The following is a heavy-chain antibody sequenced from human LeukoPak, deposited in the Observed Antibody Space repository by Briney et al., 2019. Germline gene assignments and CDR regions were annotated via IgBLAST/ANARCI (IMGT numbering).Heavy chain of an antibody. V-gene: IGHV4-34*01. CDR1: GGSFSGYY. D-gene: IGHD6-19*01. J-gene: IGHJ5*02. Sequence: SETLSLTCAVYGGSFSGYYWSWIRQPPGKGLEWIGEINHSGSTNYNPSLKSRVTISVDTSKNQFSLKLSSVTAADTAVYYCARDARGGSSGLNWFDPWGQGTLVTVSS. CDR3: ARDARGGSSGLNWFDP. CDR2: INHSGST.